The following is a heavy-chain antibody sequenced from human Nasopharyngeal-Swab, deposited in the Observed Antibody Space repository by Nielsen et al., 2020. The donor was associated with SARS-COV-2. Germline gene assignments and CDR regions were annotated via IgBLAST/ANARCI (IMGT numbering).Heavy chain of an antibody. J-gene: IGHJ6*02. D-gene: IGHD3-22*01. V-gene: IGHV1-69*01. Sequence: WGRQAPGQGLEGVGGLIPVIGTTHYSQKLQDRLRVTADASTDTAYMELSSLRSDDTAVYYCARAITYYYDGSGSPSYGLDVWGQGTTVTVSS. CDR3: ARAITYYYDGSGSPSYGLDV. CDR2: LIPVIGTT.